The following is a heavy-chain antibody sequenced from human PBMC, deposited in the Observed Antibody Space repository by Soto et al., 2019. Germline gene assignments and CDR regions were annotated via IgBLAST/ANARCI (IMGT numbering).Heavy chain of an antibody. J-gene: IGHJ3*02. CDR3: ATYRKFFQI. V-gene: IGHV4-59*12. CDR1: GGSISGYY. CDR2: VYDTGST. Sequence: SETLSLTCSVSGGSISGYYWSWIRQAPGKGLEWIGYVYDTGSTSYNPSLQSRVTISVDRSKNHFFLNLTSVTAADTAVYYCATYRKFFQIWGQGTKVTVSS.